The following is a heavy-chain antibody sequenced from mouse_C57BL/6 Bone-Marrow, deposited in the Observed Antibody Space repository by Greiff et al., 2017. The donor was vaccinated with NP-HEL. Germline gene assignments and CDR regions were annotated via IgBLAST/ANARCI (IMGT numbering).Heavy chain of an antibody. CDR3: TTGGSSPYAMDY. Sequence: VQLQQSGAELVRPGASVKLSCTVSGFNIKDDYMHWVKQRPEQGLEWIGWIDPENGDTEYASKFQGKATIKADTSSNTAYLQLSSLTSEYTAVYYCTTGGSSPYAMDYWGQGTSVTVSS. CDR2: IDPENGDT. V-gene: IGHV14-4*01. CDR1: GFNIKDDY. D-gene: IGHD1-1*01. J-gene: IGHJ4*01.